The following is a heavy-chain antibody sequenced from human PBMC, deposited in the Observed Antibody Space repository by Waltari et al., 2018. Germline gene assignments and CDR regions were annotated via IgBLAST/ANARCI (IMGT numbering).Heavy chain of an antibody. V-gene: IGHV4-39*01. CDR3: ARRHYYDFWSGYGSYNY. D-gene: IGHD3-3*01. Sequence: QLQLQEAGPGLVKASETLSLPRTVPGCPISRSSYYLGLIRPAPGKGLEWIGSIYYSGSTYYNPSLKSRVTISVDTSKNQFSLKLSSVTAADTAVYYCARRHYYDFWSGYGSYNYWGQGTLVTVSS. CDR2: IYYSGST. CDR1: GCPISRSSYY. J-gene: IGHJ4*02.